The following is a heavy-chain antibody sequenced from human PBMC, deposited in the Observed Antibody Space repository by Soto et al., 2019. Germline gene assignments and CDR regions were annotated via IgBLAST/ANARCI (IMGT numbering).Heavy chain of an antibody. CDR3: ASLRYSGYEGLLYDFFFDY. CDR1: GGSISSYY. J-gene: IGHJ4*02. Sequence: QVQLQESGPGLVKPSETLSLTCTVSGGSISSYYWSWIRQPPGKGLEWIGYIYYSGSTNYNPSLKSRVTISVDTSKNQFSLKLSSVTAADTAVYYCASLRYSGYEGLLYDFFFDYWGQGTLVTVSS. CDR2: IYYSGST. V-gene: IGHV4-59*01. D-gene: IGHD5-12*01.